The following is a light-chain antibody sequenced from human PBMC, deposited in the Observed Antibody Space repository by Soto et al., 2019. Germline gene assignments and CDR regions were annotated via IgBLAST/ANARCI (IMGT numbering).Light chain of an antibody. V-gene: IGKV3-20*01. CDR1: QTVSNAY. CDR3: QQYGSSPRT. J-gene: IGKJ1*01. Sequence: EIELTQSPGTLSLSPGERATLSCRASQTVSNAYLAWYQQRPGQAPRLLIYGASSRATGIPDRFSGSGSETDFTLTISRLEPEDFAVYYCQQYGSSPRTFGQGTKVDVK. CDR2: GAS.